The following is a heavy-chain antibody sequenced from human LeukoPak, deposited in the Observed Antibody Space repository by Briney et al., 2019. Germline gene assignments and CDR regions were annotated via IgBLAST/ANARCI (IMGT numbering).Heavy chain of an antibody. CDR3: ARGSPTVVGGTELDY. J-gene: IGHJ4*02. CDR2: IYYSGST. D-gene: IGHD4-23*01. CDR1: GGSISSYY. Sequence: PSETLSLTCTVSGGSISSYYWSWIRQPPGKGLEWIGYIYYSGSTNYNPSLKSRVTISVDTSKNQFSLKPSSVTAADTAVYYCARGSPTVVGGTELDYWGQGTLVTVSS. V-gene: IGHV4-59*08.